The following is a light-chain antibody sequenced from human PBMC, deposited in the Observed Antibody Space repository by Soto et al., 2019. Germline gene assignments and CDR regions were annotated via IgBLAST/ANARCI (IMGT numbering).Light chain of an antibody. CDR3: KKYDFAPRT. Sequence: DIQMTQSPSSLSASVGDRVTITCRASQDISNYLAWYQQRPGKVPKLLIYAASTLQSGVPSRFSGSGSGTDFTLTTSSLQPKGVATYYCKKYDFAPRTFGGGPKVEIK. V-gene: IGKV1-27*01. CDR1: QDISNY. CDR2: AAS. J-gene: IGKJ4*01.